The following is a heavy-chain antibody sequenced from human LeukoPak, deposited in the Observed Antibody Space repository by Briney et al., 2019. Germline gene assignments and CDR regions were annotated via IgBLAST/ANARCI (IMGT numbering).Heavy chain of an antibody. V-gene: IGHV4-34*01. J-gene: IGHJ6*03. Sequence: SETLSLTCAVYGGSFSGYYWSWIRQPPGKGLEWIGEINHSGSTNYNPSLKSRVTISVDTSKNQFSLKLSSVTAADTAVYYCAAGGSWLYYYYMDVWGKGTTVTISS. D-gene: IGHD6-13*01. CDR2: INHSGST. CDR3: AAGGSWLYYYYMDV. CDR1: GGSFSGYY.